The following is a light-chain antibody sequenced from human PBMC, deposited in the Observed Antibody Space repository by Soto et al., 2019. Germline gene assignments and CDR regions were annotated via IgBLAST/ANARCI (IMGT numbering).Light chain of an antibody. J-gene: IGLJ1*01. CDR1: SSDLGNYNL. V-gene: IGLV2-23*01. CDR2: AGN. CDR3: CSFSGRSTYV. Sequence: QSALTQPASVSGSPGQSITISCTDISSDLGNYNLVSWYQQHPGKAPKLLIYAGNKRPSGLSTRLSGSNSGNTASLTIYGLQAEDEADYYCCSFSGRSTYVFGTGTKLTVL.